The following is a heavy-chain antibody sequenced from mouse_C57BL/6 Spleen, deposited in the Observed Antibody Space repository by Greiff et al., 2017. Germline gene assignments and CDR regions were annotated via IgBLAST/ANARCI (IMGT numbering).Heavy chain of an antibody. Sequence: QVQLQQSGAELVKPGASVKISCKASGYAFSSYWMNWVKQRPGKGLEWIGQIYPGDGDTNYNGKFKGKATLTADKSSSTAYMQLSSLTSEDSAVYFCARRDYYGSSYEDYGGQGTTLTVSS. CDR3: ARRDYYGSSYEDY. D-gene: IGHD1-1*01. J-gene: IGHJ2*01. CDR1: GYAFSSYW. V-gene: IGHV1-80*01. CDR2: IYPGDGDT.